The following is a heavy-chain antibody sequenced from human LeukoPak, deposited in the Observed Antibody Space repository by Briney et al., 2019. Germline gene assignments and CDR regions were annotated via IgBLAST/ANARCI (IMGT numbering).Heavy chain of an antibody. V-gene: IGHV3-23*01. D-gene: IGHD2-21*01. CDR3: AKDFRIGYSAHFDY. J-gene: IGHJ4*02. CDR2: IYENGGTT. CDR1: GFTFRSHA. Sequence: GGSLRLSCVGSGFTFRSHAMSWVRQAPEKGLEFVSGIYENGGTTCYADSVKGRFSISRDNSKNTLYLQMDSLRGEDTAVYYCAKDFRIGYSAHFDYWGQGALVTVSS.